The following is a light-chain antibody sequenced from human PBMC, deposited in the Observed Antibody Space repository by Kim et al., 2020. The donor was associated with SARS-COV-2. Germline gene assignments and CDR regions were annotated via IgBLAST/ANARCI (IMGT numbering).Light chain of an antibody. J-gene: IGKJ1*01. CDR3: LQHNRYPWT. CDR1: QAIGSD. CDR2: GAS. Sequence: ASVGDRVTISCRASQAIGSDLGWYQQKPGQAPIRLIFGASNLESGVPSRFSGSASGPEFTLTITTLQPEDFATYYCLQHNRYPWTFGQGTKVDIK. V-gene: IGKV1-17*01.